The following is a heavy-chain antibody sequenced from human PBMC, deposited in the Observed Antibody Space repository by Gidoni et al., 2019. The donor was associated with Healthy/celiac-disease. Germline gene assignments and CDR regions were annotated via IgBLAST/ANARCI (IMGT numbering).Heavy chain of an antibody. V-gene: IGHV3-33*01. CDR3: ARARHYFDY. CDR1: GFTFSSYG. CDR2: IWYDGSNK. J-gene: IGHJ4*02. Sequence: QVQLVESGGGVVQPGRSLRLSCAASGFTFSSYGMHWVRQAPGKGLEWVAVIWYDGSNKYYADSVKGRFTISRDNSKNTLYLQMNSLRAEDTAVYYCARARHYFDYWGQGTLVTVSS.